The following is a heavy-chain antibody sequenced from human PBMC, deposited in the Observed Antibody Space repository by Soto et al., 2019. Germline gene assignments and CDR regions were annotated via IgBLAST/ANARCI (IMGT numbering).Heavy chain of an antibody. CDR1: GSISTYY. Sequence: SSETLSLTCTVGSISTYYWNWIRQPPGKGLEWIGYIYYMGRTNYNSSLKSRVTMSIDTSKNQFSLKLSSVTAADTAVYYCARQKRITMVRGTNGWFDPWGQGTLVTVSS. CDR3: ARQKRITMVRGTNGWFDP. CDR2: IYYMGRT. J-gene: IGHJ5*02. V-gene: IGHV4-59*08. D-gene: IGHD3-10*01.